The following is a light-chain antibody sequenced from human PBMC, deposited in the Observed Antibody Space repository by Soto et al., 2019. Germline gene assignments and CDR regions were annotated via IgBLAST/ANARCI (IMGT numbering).Light chain of an antibody. Sequence: QSALTQAASVSGSPGQSITIYCTGTSTDVGYNNYVSWYQQHPGKAPKVMIYDVSNRPSGVSNRFSGSKSGNTASLTISGLLAEDEADYYCSSYRSSSVVFGGGTKLTVL. CDR3: SSYRSSSVV. CDR2: DVS. J-gene: IGLJ2*01. V-gene: IGLV2-14*03. CDR1: STDVGYNNY.